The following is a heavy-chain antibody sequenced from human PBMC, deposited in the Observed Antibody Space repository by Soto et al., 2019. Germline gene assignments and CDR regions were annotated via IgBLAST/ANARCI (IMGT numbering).Heavy chain of an antibody. Sequence: SETLSLTCTVSGGSISSSSYYWGWIRQPPGKGLEWIGSIYYSGSTYYNPSLKSRVTISVDTSKNQFSLKLSSVTAADTAVYYCARHNTMVLGVIIVAYYYYGMDVWGQGTTVT. J-gene: IGHJ6*02. CDR3: ARHNTMVLGVIIVAYYYYGMDV. CDR1: GGSISSSSYY. V-gene: IGHV4-39*01. D-gene: IGHD3-10*01. CDR2: IYYSGST.